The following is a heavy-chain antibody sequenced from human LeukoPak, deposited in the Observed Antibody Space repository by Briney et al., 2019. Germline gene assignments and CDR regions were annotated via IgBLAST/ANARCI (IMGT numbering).Heavy chain of an antibody. CDR2: VVSSDSDI. CDR3: VRDRWYYANIGYAFDS. Sequence: GGSLRLSSAASKFAFSNYYMSRVRRAPGKGLQWVASVVSSDSDIDYADSVRDRFSISRDNAKNALYLQMNSLRAEDTAVYYCVRDRWYYANIGYAFDSWGQGALVTVSS. V-gene: IGHV3-11*01. CDR1: KFAFSNYY. D-gene: IGHD3-10*01. J-gene: IGHJ4*02.